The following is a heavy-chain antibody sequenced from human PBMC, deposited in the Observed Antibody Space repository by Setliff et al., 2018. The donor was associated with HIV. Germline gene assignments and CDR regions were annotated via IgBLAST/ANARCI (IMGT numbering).Heavy chain of an antibody. CDR3: ARVGYHGSGRYSFDY. CDR2: IHISGNT. CDR1: GGSISSGSYY. Sequence: SETLSLTCTVSGGSISSGSYYWSWIRQPAGKGLEWIGRIHISGNTNHNPSLESRVTISADTSKNQFSLNLSSVTAAETAVYYCARVGYHGSGRYSFDYWGQGTLVTVS. D-gene: IGHD3-10*01. V-gene: IGHV4-61*02. J-gene: IGHJ4*02.